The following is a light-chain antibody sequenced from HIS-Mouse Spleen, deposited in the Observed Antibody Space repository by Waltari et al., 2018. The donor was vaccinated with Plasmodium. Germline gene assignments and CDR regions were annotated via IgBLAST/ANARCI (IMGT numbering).Light chain of an antibody. CDR3: QQYNNWSFT. CDR1: QSVSSN. CDR2: GAS. Sequence: EIVMTQSPATLSVSPGERAPLSCRASQSVSSNLAWYQQKPGQAPRLLIDGASTRATGIPARFSGSGSGTEFTLTISSLQSEDFAVYYCQQYNNWSFTFGPGTKVDIK. V-gene: IGKV3-15*01. J-gene: IGKJ3*01.